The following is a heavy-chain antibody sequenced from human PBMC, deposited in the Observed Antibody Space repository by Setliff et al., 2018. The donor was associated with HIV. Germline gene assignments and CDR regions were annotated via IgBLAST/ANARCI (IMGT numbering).Heavy chain of an antibody. CDR3: ARHDCGGDCSINWFDP. CDR1: GGSISSTSYY. V-gene: IGHV4-39*01. D-gene: IGHD2-21*02. CDR2: VHYTGST. Sequence: NPSETLSLTCSVSGGSISSTSYYWGWIRQPPWKGLEWIGSVHYTGSTKYNPSLKSRLTMSVYTPNNHFSLNLSSVTAADTAVYYCARHDCGGDCSINWFDPWGQGTLVTVSS. J-gene: IGHJ5*02.